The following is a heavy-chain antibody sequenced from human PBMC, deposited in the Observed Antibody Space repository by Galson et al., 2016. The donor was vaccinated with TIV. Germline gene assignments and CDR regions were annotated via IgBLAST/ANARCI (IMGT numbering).Heavy chain of an antibody. CDR1: GDTFTSYP. CDR2: IIPLFGTA. Sequence: SVKVSCKASGDTFTSYPFNWVRQAPGQGLEWMGGIIPLFGTANYAQKFQGRVTVTADESTSTVYLALSSLRSEDTAVYYCAKDRNTALDTYHYYYGMDVWGQGTTVTFSS. V-gene: IGHV1-69*13. J-gene: IGHJ6*02. D-gene: IGHD5-18*01. CDR3: AKDRNTALDTYHYYYGMDV.